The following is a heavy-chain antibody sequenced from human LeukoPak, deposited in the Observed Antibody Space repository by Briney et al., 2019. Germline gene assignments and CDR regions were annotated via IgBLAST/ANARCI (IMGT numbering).Heavy chain of an antibody. D-gene: IGHD5-24*01. V-gene: IGHV3-33*03. Sequence: GGSLRLSCAASGFTFNSYGMHWVRQAPGKGLEWVAVMWYDGSNKYYADSVKGRFTISRDDSKNTLYLQMNSLRAEDTAVYYCAKDRRDGYNYLFDYWGQGTLVTVSS. CDR2: MWYDGSNK. CDR3: AKDRRDGYNYLFDY. CDR1: GFTFNSYG. J-gene: IGHJ4*02.